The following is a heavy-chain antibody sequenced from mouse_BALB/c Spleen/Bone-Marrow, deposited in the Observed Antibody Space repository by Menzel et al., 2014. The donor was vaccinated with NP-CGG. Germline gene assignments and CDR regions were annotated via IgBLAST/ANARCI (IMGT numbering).Heavy chain of an antibody. D-gene: IGHD2-12*01. J-gene: IGHJ4*01. Sequence: EVKVVESGGGLVKPGGSLKLSCAASGFTFSSYAMSWVRQTPEKRLEWVATISSGGSYTYCPDSVRGRFTISRDNAKNTLYLQMSSLRSEDTAMYYCARLRTTEAMDYWGQGTSVTVSS. CDR1: GFTFSSYA. CDR2: ISSGGSYT. V-gene: IGHV5-9-1*01. CDR3: ARLRTTEAMDY.